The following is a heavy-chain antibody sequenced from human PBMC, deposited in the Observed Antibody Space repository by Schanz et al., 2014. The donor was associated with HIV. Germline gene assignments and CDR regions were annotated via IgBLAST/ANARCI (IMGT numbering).Heavy chain of an antibody. CDR1: GDSISNYY. Sequence: QVQLQESGPGLVKPSQTLSLTCTVSGDSISNYYWTWIRQPAGRGLEWIGRVYSGGSSNYNPSLRSRVTMSVDPSKNQFSLRLSSVTAADTAVYYCARILLSSSGWYGGDYWGQGTLVIVSS. CDR3: ARILLSSSGWYGGDY. D-gene: IGHD6-19*01. CDR2: VYSGGSS. J-gene: IGHJ4*02. V-gene: IGHV4-4*07.